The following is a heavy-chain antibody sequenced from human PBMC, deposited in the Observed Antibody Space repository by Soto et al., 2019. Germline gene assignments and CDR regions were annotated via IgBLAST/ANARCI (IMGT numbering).Heavy chain of an antibody. CDR1: GYTFTNYG. D-gene: IGHD4-17*01. Sequence: QVQLVQSGAEVKKPGASVTVSCESSGYTFTNYGITWVRQAPGQGLEWMGWVGGYNGKTNYAPKFHDRVTMTRDTSTGTAYLDLRSLRYDDTAVYYCARGYGDYIKAVDYWGQGTLVTVSS. V-gene: IGHV1-18*01. CDR3: ARGYGDYIKAVDY. J-gene: IGHJ4*02. CDR2: VGGYNGKT.